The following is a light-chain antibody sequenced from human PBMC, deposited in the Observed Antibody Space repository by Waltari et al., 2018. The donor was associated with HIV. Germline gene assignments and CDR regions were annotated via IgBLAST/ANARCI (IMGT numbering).Light chain of an antibody. V-gene: IGLV1-40*01. CDR2: GNT. CDR1: APTIGANHD. CDR3: QSYDNSLSGYV. Sequence: QSVLPPPPSVSGAPGQRVTISCTGSAPTIGANHDVHWYQQLPGTAPKVLIYGNTNRPSGVPDRFSGSKSDTSASLAITGLQAEDEADYYCQSYDNSLSGYVFGTGTKVSVL. J-gene: IGLJ1*01.